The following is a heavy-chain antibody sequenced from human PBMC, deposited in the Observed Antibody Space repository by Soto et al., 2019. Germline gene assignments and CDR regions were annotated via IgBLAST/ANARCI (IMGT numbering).Heavy chain of an antibody. CDR2: ISGSGVNT. D-gene: IGHD6-6*01. Sequence: EVQLLESGGGLVQPGGSLRLSCAASGFTFSSYAMSWVRQAPGKGLEWVSLISGSGVNTYYADSVKGRFTISRDNSKNMLYVQMNSLRAEDTAVYYCAKGASIAARWGFDPWGQGTLVIVSS. CDR1: GFTFSSYA. CDR3: AKGASIAARWGFDP. V-gene: IGHV3-23*01. J-gene: IGHJ5*02.